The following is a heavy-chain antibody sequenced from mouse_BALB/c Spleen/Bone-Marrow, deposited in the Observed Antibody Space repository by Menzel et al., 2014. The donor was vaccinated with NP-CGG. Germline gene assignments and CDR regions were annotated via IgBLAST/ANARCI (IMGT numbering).Heavy chain of an antibody. CDR2: IRNKAYGYTT. V-gene: IGHV7-3*02. Sequence: DVQLVESGGGLVQPGGSLRLSCTTSGFTFTDYYMSWVRQPPGKALEWLAFIRNKAYGYTTEYSASVRGRFTISRDNSXXXXYLQMNTLRAEDSATYYCARYPMDYWGQGTSVTVSS. CDR1: GFTFTDYY. J-gene: IGHJ4*01. CDR3: ARYPMDY.